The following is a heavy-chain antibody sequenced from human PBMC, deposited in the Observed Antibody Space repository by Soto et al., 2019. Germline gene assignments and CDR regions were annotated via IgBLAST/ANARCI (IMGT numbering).Heavy chain of an antibody. D-gene: IGHD3-3*01. CDR3: ARDGIVLRFLEWLRYWFDP. J-gene: IGHJ5*02. Sequence: ASVKVSCKASGYTLTSYGIIWVRQAPGQGLEWMGWISAYNGNTNYAQKLQGRVTMTTDTSTSTAYMELRSLRSDDTAVYYCARDGIVLRFLEWLRYWFDPWGQGTLVTVSS. CDR2: ISAYNGNT. V-gene: IGHV1-18*01. CDR1: GYTLTSYG.